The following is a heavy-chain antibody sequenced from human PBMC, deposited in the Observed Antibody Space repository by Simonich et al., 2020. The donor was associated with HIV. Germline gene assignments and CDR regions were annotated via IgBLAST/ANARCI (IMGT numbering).Heavy chain of an antibody. V-gene: IGHV4-34*01. Sequence: QVQLQQWGAGLLKPSETLSLTCAVYGGSFSGYYWSWIRQPPGKGLEWIGEINHSRSTNYDPSLKSRVTISVDTSKNQFSLKLSSVTAADTAVYYCARGNAFDIWGQGIMVTVSS. CDR1: GGSFSGYY. CDR2: INHSRST. CDR3: ARGNAFDI. J-gene: IGHJ3*02.